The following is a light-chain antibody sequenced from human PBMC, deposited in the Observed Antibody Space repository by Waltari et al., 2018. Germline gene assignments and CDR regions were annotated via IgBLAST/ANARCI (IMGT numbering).Light chain of an antibody. Sequence: EIVLTQSPDTLSLSPGERATLSCRASQSVSSYLAWYQQKPGQAPRLLIYDASNRATGIPARFSGSGSGTDFTRTISSLEPEDFAVYYCQQRSNWPPLTFGGGTKVEIK. CDR2: DAS. V-gene: IGKV3-11*01. J-gene: IGKJ4*01. CDR3: QQRSNWPPLT. CDR1: QSVSSY.